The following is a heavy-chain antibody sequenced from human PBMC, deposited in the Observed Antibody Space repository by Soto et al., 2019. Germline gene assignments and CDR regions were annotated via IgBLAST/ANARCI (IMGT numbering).Heavy chain of an antibody. Sequence: PGGSLRLSCVSSGFNFGIYGMNWVRQAPGKGLEWVAHISSSGSPVYYTDSVKGRFTVSRDNAKNSLFLQLNSLRDEDTALYYCVSGINDYWGQGTQVTVSS. J-gene: IGHJ4*02. CDR3: VSGINDY. V-gene: IGHV3-48*02. CDR2: ISSSGSPV. CDR1: GFNFGIYG. D-gene: IGHD3-10*01.